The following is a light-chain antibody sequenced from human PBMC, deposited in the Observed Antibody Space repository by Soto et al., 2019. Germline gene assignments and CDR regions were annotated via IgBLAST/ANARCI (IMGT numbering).Light chain of an antibody. CDR3: QHYGGSPLT. J-gene: IGKJ5*01. Sequence: EIVLTQSPGTLSLSPGEGATLSCRAGQSDSSSQLAWYQQKPGQAPRLLVYGASSRATGIPDRFSGSVSGTDFTLTISRLEPEDFAVYYCQHYGGSPLTFGQGTRLEIK. CDR1: QSDSSSQ. V-gene: IGKV3-20*01. CDR2: GAS.